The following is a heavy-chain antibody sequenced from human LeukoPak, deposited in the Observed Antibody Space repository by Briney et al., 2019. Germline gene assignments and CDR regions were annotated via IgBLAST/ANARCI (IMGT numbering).Heavy chain of an antibody. CDR1: GYTFTSYG. CDR3: ARSLDTYYYDSSGKRFDY. CDR2: ISAYNGNT. Sequence: ASVKVSCKASGYTFTSYGISWVRQAPGQGLEWMGWISAYNGNTNYAQKLQGRVTMTTDTSTSTAYMELSSLRSEDTAVYYCARSLDTYYYDSSGKRFDYWGQGTLVTVSS. J-gene: IGHJ4*02. V-gene: IGHV1-18*01. D-gene: IGHD3-22*01.